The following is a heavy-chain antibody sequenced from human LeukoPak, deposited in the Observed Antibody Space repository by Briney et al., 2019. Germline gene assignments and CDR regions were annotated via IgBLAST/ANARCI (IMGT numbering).Heavy chain of an antibody. Sequence: GGSLRLSCAASGFTFTNNFMSWVRQAPGKGLEWVANIKQDGSEKYYVDSVKGRFTISRDNAKNSLYLQMNSLRAEDTAVYYCARESGWFGELWDYWGQGTLVTVSS. V-gene: IGHV3-7*01. CDR1: GFTFTNNF. CDR2: IKQDGSEK. J-gene: IGHJ4*02. CDR3: ARESGWFGELWDY. D-gene: IGHD3-10*01.